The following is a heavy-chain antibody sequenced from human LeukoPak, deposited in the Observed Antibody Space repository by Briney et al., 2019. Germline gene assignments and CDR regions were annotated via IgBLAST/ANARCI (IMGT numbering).Heavy chain of an antibody. CDR2: INANSGGT. CDR1: GYTFTGYH. V-gene: IGHV1-2*02. CDR3: TREDFDILTGYGTGHWFDP. J-gene: IGHJ5*02. Sequence: ASVKVSCKASGYTFTGYHIHWVRQAPGQGLEWMGWINANSGGTKYAEKFQGRVTMTRDTSIRTAYMELTRLTSDDSAVYFCTREDFDILTGYGTGHWFDPWGQGTLVTVSS. D-gene: IGHD3-9*01.